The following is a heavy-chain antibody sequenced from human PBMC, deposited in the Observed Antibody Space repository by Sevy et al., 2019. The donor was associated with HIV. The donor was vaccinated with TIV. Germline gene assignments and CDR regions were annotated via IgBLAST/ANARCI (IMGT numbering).Heavy chain of an antibody. CDR2: ISYDGRGK. J-gene: IGHJ6*03. CDR1: GFTFSSYD. V-gene: IGHV3-30*03. Sequence: GGSLRLSCAASGFTFSSYDMHWVRQAPGKGLEWVAVISYDGRGKHYADSVKGRFTISRDNAKNTLYLQMNSLRVEDSAVFYCAAVALTFGGDPYENHHFTDVWGRGTRVTVSS. D-gene: IGHD3-16*01. CDR3: AAVALTFGGDPYENHHFTDV.